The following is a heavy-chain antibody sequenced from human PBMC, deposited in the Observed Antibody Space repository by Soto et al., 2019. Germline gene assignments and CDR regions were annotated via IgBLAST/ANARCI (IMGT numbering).Heavy chain of an antibody. J-gene: IGHJ5*02. Sequence: PGGSLRLSCAASGFTFSSYSMNWVRQAPGKGLEWVSSISSSSSYIYYADSVKGRFTISRDNAKNSLYLQMNSLRAEDTAVYYCARVIAVAGTSWFDPWGQGTLVTVSS. D-gene: IGHD6-19*01. V-gene: IGHV3-21*01. CDR2: ISSSSSYI. CDR1: GFTFSSYS. CDR3: ARVIAVAGTSWFDP.